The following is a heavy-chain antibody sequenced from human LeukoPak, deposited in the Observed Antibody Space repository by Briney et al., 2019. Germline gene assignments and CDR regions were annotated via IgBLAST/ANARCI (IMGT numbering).Heavy chain of an antibody. CDR1: EFWVSDNY. D-gene: IGHD3-10*01. J-gene: IGHJ6*03. V-gene: IGHV3-66*01. CDR3: AKTYYSSRAHYYYYYYMDV. CDR2: IFSGGRI. Sequence: PGGSLRLSCAASEFWVSDNYMSWVRQAPGKGPEWVSVIFSGGRIYYADSVRGRFTISRDNSKNTRYLQMNSLRAEDTAVYYCAKTYYSSRAHYYYYYYMDVWGKGTTVTISS.